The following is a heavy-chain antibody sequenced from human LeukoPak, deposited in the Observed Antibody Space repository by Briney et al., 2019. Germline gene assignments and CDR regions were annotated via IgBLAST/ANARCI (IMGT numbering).Heavy chain of an antibody. V-gene: IGHV4-30-4*01. CDR2: IYYSGST. CDR3: AKYSSGPNWFDP. J-gene: IGHJ5*02. CDR1: GGSISSGDYY. D-gene: IGHD6-19*01. Sequence: PSETLSLTCTVSGGSISSGDYYWSWIRQPPGKGLEWIGYIYYSGSTYYNPSLKSRVTISVDTSKNQFSLKLSSVTAADTAVYYCAKYSSGPNWFDPWGQGTLVTVSS.